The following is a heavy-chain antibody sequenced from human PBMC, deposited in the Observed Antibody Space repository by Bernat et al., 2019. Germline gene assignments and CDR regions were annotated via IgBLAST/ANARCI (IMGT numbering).Heavy chain of an antibody. V-gene: IGHV1-18*01. CDR3: ARDINSRDILTGYYWGKYYFDY. Sequence: QVQLVQSGAEVKKPGASVKVSCKASGYTFTSYGISWVRQAPGQGLEWMGWISAYNGNTNYAQKLQGRVTMTTDTSTSTAYMELRSLRSDETAVYFCARDINSRDILTGYYWGKYYFDYWGQGTLVTVSS. D-gene: IGHD3-9*01. CDR2: ISAYNGNT. J-gene: IGHJ4*02. CDR1: GYTFTSYG.